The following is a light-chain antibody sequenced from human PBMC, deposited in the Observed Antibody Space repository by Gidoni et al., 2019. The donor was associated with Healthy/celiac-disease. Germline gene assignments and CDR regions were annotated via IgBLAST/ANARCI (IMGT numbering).Light chain of an antibody. Sequence: EIVLTQSPGTLSLSPGERATLSCRASQSVSSSYLAWYQQKPGQAPRLLIYGASSRATGLPDRFSGSGSGTDFTLTISRLEPEDFAVYYCQQYGSSPSMYTFGQXTKLEIK. CDR1: QSVSSSY. J-gene: IGKJ2*01. V-gene: IGKV3-20*01. CDR3: QQYGSSPSMYT. CDR2: GAS.